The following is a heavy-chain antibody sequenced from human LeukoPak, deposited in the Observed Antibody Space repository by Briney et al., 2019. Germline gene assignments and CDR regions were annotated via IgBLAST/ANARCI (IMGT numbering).Heavy chain of an antibody. CDR3: AKSGLNRFDY. Sequence: PGGSLRLSCAASGFTFSSYSMNWVRQAPGKGLEWVSNISGSGRGGRTYYADSVKGRFTISRDNSKNTLYLQMSSLRAEDTAVYYCAKSGLNRFDYWGQGTLVTVSS. CDR2: ISGSGRGGRT. D-gene: IGHD2-15*01. CDR1: GFTFSSYS. V-gene: IGHV3-23*01. J-gene: IGHJ4*02.